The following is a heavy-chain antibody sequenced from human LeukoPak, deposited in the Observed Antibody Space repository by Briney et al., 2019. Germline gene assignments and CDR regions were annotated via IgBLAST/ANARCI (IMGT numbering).Heavy chain of an antibody. CDR3: ARGDAGIEAAGNVLNFLDY. V-gene: IGHV3-23*01. CDR1: GLTISSSG. J-gene: IGHJ4*02. CDR2: ISGSGGST. D-gene: IGHD6-13*01. Sequence: PGGSLRLSCAASGLTISSSGMSWVRQAPGKGLEWVSIISGSGGSTHYADSVKGRLAISRDNSRNTVYLQMNSLRAEDTAVYHCARGDAGIEAAGNVLNFLDYWGQGILVTVSS.